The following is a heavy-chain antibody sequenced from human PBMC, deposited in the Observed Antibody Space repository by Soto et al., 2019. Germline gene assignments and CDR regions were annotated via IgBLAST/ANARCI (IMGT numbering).Heavy chain of an antibody. V-gene: IGHV3-53*01. Sequence: GGSLRLSCAASGLTVSGKKYLAWVRQAPGKGLEWVSALYDIDGTYYADSVKGRFTTSGESSKTIVYLQMNSLRPEDTAVYYCANWHLREHAYDIWGQGTAVTV. CDR3: ANWHLREHAYDI. CDR1: GLTVSGKKY. D-gene: IGHD4-17*01. CDR2: LYDIDGT. J-gene: IGHJ3*02.